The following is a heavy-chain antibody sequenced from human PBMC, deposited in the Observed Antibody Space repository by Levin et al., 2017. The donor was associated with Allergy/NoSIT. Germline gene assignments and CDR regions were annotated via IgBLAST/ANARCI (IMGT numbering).Heavy chain of an antibody. J-gene: IGHJ4*02. D-gene: IGHD6-19*01. CDR2: INSDGSST. Sequence: HPSETLSLTCAASGFTFNTYWMHWVRQAPGKGLVWVSRINSDGSSTSYADSVKGRFTISRDNAKNTLYLQMNSLRAEDTAVYYCATGYSSGWYVTGQDYWGQGTLVTVSS. CDR1: GFTFNTYW. CDR3: ATGYSSGWYVTGQDY. V-gene: IGHV3-74*01.